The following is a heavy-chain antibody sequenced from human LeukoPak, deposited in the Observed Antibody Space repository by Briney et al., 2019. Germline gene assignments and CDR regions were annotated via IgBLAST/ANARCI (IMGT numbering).Heavy chain of an antibody. CDR3: ARGGYSGSSRFWSYDSSGYYYFDY. Sequence: ASVKVSCKASGYTFTGYYMHWVRQAPGQGLEWMGWINPNSGGTNYAQKFQGWVTMTRDTSISTAYMELSRLRSDDTAVYYCARGGYSGSSRFWSYDSSGYYYFDYWGQGTLVTVSS. D-gene: IGHD3-22*01. CDR1: GYTFTGYY. J-gene: IGHJ4*02. CDR2: INPNSGGT. V-gene: IGHV1-2*04.